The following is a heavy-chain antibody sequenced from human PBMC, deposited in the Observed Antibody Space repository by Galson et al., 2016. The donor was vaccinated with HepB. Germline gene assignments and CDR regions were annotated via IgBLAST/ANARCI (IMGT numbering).Heavy chain of an antibody. CDR1: GYTFSNYW. D-gene: IGHD6-13*01. J-gene: IGHJ4*02. Sequence: QSGAEVKKPGESLRISCNGSGYTFSNYWIGWVRQMPGKGLEWMGVIYPGDSDTRYSPSFQGQVTISVDKSIATAYLQWSSLEASDTAIYFCARRVNSWSHHYYWGQGTLVTVSA. CDR3: ARRVNSWSHHYY. CDR2: IYPGDSDT. V-gene: IGHV5-51*01.